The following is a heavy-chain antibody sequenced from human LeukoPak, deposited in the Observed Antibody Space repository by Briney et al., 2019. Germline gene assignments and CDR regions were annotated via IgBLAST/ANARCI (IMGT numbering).Heavy chain of an antibody. CDR1: GFTFSGSA. Sequence: PGGSLRLSCAASGFTFSGSAMHRVRQASGRGLEWVGRIRTKANSYATSYAASLKGRFTISRDNAKNSLYLQMNSLRAEDTAGYYCASNVGPRRRSPVLMDVWGQGTTVTVSS. J-gene: IGHJ6*02. CDR2: IRTKANSYAT. CDR3: ASNVGPRRRSPVLMDV. V-gene: IGHV3-73*01. D-gene: IGHD1-26*01.